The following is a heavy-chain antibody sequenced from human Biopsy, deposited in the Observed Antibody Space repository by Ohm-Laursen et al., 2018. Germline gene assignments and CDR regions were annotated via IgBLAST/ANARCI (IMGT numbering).Heavy chain of an antibody. CDR2: INCKTGAT. J-gene: IGHJ4*02. CDR1: SYTFTDYN. D-gene: IGHD2-8*01. CDR3: ARDPLNGHKHFDY. Sequence: SSVKVSCNASSYTFTDYNIHWMRQAPGQGLEWLGYINCKTGATNYAQKFQGTVTMTRDTSISTAYLALGSLRSADTAIYYCARDPLNGHKHFDYWGQGSLVTVSA. V-gene: IGHV1-2*02.